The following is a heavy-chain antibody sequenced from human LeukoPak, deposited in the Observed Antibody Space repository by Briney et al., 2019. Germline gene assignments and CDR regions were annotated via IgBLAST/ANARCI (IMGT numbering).Heavy chain of an antibody. Sequence: GGSLRLSCAASGFTFSSYGMHWVRQAPGKGLEWVAVIWYDGSNKYYADSVKGRFTISRDNSKNTLYLQMNSLRAEDTAVYYCARGSHCSGGSCYTHYYYGMDVWGQGTTVTVSS. V-gene: IGHV3-33*01. CDR1: GFTFSSYG. CDR2: IWYDGSNK. D-gene: IGHD2-15*01. CDR3: ARGSHCSGGSCYTHYYYGMDV. J-gene: IGHJ6*02.